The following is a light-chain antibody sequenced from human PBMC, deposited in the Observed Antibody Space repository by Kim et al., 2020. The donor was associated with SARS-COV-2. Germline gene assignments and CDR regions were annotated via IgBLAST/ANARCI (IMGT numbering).Light chain of an antibody. V-gene: IGKV1-39*01. Sequence: DIQMPQSPSSLSASVGDRVTITCRASQRIGTYLIWYQKKPGEAPKLLIYAASSLQSGVPSRFSGSVSGTDFTLTISSLQPEDSATYYCQQSNSVPFTFGPGTKVDIK. J-gene: IGKJ3*01. CDR1: QRIGTY. CDR3: QQSNSVPFT. CDR2: AAS.